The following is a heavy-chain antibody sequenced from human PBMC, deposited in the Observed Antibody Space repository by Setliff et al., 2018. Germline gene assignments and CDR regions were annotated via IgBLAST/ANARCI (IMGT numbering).Heavy chain of an antibody. CDR2: ITSSGTTT. D-gene: IGHD4-17*01. Sequence: GGSLRLSCAASGFTFSDYYMSWTRQAPGKGLEWVSYITSSGTTTFYTDSVKGRFAISRDNARNSLYLQMNNLRVEDTAIYYCARLDYGSPAEYWGQGTLVTVSS. CDR1: GFTFSDYY. J-gene: IGHJ4*02. V-gene: IGHV3-11*01. CDR3: ARLDYGSPAEY.